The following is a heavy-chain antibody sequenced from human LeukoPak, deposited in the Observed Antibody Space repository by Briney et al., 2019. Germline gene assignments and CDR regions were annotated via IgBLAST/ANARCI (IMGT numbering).Heavy chain of an antibody. J-gene: IGHJ6*03. Sequence: GGSLRLSCAASGFTFSDYWMHWVRQAPGKGLVWVSRINSDGRNIAYADSVKGRFTISRDNAKNTLYLEMNRLTIEDTAVYYCTRAISWNGAQGHMDVWGKGTTVTVSS. CDR3: TRAISWNGAQGHMDV. CDR1: GFTFSDYW. CDR2: INSDGRNI. D-gene: IGHD1-1*01. V-gene: IGHV3-74*03.